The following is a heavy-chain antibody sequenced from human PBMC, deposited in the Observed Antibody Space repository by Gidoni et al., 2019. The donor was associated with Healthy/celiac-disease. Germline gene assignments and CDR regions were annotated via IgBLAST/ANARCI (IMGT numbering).Heavy chain of an antibody. J-gene: IGHJ4*02. D-gene: IGHD2-2*02. V-gene: IGHV2-70*01. CDR1: GFALSTSGMC. CDR3: ARVVEICSSTSCYTGIDY. CDR2: IDWDDDK. Sequence: QVTLRESGPALVKPTQTPTLTCTFSGFALSTSGMCVSWIRQPPGKALEWLALIDWDDDKYYSTSLKTRLTISKDTSNNQVVLTMTNMYPVDTATYYCARVVEICSSTSCYTGIDYWGQGTLVTVSS.